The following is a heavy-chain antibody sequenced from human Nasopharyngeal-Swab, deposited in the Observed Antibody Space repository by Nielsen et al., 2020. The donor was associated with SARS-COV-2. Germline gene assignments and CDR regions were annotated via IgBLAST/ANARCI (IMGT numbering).Heavy chain of an antibody. V-gene: IGHV4-59*01. D-gene: IGHD6-19*01. CDR3: ARDSSGWHY. Sequence: SETLSLTCTVSGGSIKRYYWSWVRQPPGKGLEWIGNFFYSGTTNYNPSLKSRVTISVDAPRNQFSLRLNSVTSADTAMSYCARDSSGWHYWGQGTLVTVSS. J-gene: IGHJ4*02. CDR1: GGSIKRYY. CDR2: FFYSGTT.